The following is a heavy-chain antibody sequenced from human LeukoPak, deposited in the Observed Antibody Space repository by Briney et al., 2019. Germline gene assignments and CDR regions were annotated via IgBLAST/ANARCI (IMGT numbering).Heavy chain of an antibody. CDR1: GFTFSSYA. CDR3: ARSVVLVWLGELGTFDI. V-gene: IGHV3-21*06. CDR2: VSSSSSYI. J-gene: IGHJ3*02. Sequence: GGSLRLSCAASGFTFSSYAMHWVRQVPGKGLQWVASVSSSSSYIDYDESVKGRFTIFRDNAKNSLYLQMNSLNAEDTAIYYCARSVVLVWLGELGTFDIWGQGTMVTVSS. D-gene: IGHD3-10*01.